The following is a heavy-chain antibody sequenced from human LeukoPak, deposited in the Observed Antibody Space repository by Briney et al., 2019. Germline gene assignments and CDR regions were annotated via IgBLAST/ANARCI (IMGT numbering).Heavy chain of an antibody. J-gene: IGHJ4*02. CDR3: ARVRYSYGLNYFDY. CDR1: GCSISSGGYS. CDR2: IYHSGST. V-gene: IGHV4-30-2*01. Sequence: SETLSLTCAVSGCSISSGGYSWSWIRQPPGKGLEWIGYIYHSGSTYYNPSLKSRVTISVDRSKNQFSLKLSSVTAADTAVYYCARVRYSYGLNYFDYWGQGTLVTVS. D-gene: IGHD5-18*01.